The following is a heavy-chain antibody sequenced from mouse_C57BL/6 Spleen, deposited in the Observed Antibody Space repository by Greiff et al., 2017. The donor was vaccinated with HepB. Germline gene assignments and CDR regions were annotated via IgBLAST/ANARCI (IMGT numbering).Heavy chain of an antibody. Sequence: QVQLKESGAELVKAGASVKMSCKASGYTFTSYWMHWVKQRLGQGLEWFAETNPTNGRTYYNEKFKSKDTLTVDKSSSTAYLLLSGPTFEDSAVYYCARSKKIVATYFDYWGQGTTLTVSS. D-gene: IGHD1-1*01. V-gene: IGHV1S81*02. J-gene: IGHJ2*01. CDR1: GYTFTSYW. CDR2: TNPTNGRT. CDR3: ARSKKIVATYFDY.